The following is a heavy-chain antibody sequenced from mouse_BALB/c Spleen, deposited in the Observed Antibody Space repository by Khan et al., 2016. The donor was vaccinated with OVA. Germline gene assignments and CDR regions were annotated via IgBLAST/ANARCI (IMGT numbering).Heavy chain of an antibody. D-gene: IGHD2-1*01. V-gene: IGHV5-9*03. CDR3: ARSNYGTLAY. CDR1: GYTFSSFS. CDR2: ISSDGGNT. J-gene: IGHJ3*01. Sequence: EVELEVSGGGLVKPGGSLKLSCAASGYTFSSFSMSWVRQTPAKSLEWVATISSDGGNTFYSDSVKGRFTISRDTSKNNLSLQMSSLRSEDTAFYYCARSNYGTLAYWGQGTLVTVSA.